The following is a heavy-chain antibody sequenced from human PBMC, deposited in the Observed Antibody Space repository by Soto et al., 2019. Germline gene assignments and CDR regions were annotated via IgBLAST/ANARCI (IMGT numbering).Heavy chain of an antibody. CDR1: GFTFSSYA. V-gene: IGHV3-23*01. CDR3: AKGRNIGNYFHFDY. CDR2: VRDSGDST. J-gene: IGHJ4*02. D-gene: IGHD1-26*01. Sequence: EVQLLESGGGLVQPGGSLRLSCAASGFTFSSYAMSWVRQAPGKGLEWVSAVRDSGDSTYYTDSVKGRFSISRDNSKNTLYLQLSSLRVEDTAIYYCAKGRNIGNYFHFDYWGQGTLVTVSS.